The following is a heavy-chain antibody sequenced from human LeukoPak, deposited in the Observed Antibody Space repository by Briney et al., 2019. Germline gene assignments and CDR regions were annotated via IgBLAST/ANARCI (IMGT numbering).Heavy chain of an antibody. CDR1: GFTFSSYS. D-gene: IGHD4-17*01. CDR2: ISSSTSYI. Sequence: GGSLRLSCAASGFTFSSYSMNWIRQAPGKGLEWVSSISSSTSYIYYADSVKGRFTISKDNAKNSLYLQMNSLRAEDSAVYYCARAGGSTVPHSDYWGQGTLVTVSS. V-gene: IGHV3-21*01. CDR3: ARAGGSTVPHSDY. J-gene: IGHJ4*02.